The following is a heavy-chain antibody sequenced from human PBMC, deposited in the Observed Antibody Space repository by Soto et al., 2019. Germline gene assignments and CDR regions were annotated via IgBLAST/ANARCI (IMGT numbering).Heavy chain of an antibody. CDR2: IWYDGSNK. CDR1: GFSFSHYA. D-gene: IGHD2-2*02. CDR3: ARAPYCSSTSCYTAYYGMDV. V-gene: IGHV3-33*08. Sequence: GGSLRLSCAASGFSFSHYAMHWVRQPPGKGLEWVAVIWYDGSNKYYADSVKGRFTISRDNSKNTLYLQMNSLRAEDTAVYYCARAPYCSSTSCYTAYYGMDVWGQGTTGTVS. J-gene: IGHJ6*02.